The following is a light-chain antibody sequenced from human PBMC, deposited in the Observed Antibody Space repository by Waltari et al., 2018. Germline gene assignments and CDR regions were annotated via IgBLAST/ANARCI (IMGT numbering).Light chain of an antibody. CDR1: SSNIGSNT. V-gene: IGLV1-44*01. J-gene: IGLJ3*02. Sequence: QSVLTQPPSASGTPGQRVTISCSGRSSNIGSNTVNWHQQLPGTAPKLLIYRNNQRPSGVPDRFSGSKSGTSASLAINGLHSEDEADYYCATWDDRLKGWVFGGGTKLTVL. CDR3: ATWDDRLKGWV. CDR2: RNN.